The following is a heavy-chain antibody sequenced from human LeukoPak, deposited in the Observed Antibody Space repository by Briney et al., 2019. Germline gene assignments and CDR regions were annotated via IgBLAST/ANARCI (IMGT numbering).Heavy chain of an antibody. CDR2: IYYSGST. CDR1: GGSVTSYY. CDR3: ARPLYSDYGFFDP. J-gene: IGHJ5*02. D-gene: IGHD4-17*01. V-gene: IGHV4-59*02. Sequence: SETLSLTCSVSGGSVTSYYWTWIRQPPGKGLEWIGYIYYSGSTNYNPSLKGRVTMSVDRSKNQFSLKLSSVTAADTAVYFCARPLYSDYGFFDPWGQGTLVTVST.